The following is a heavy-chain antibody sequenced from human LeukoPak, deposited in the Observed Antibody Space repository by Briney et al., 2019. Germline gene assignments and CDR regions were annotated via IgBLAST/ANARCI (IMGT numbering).Heavy chain of an antibody. D-gene: IGHD3-16*01. CDR2: TFTSGGP. CDR1: GGSISPYY. J-gene: IGHJ4*02. V-gene: IGHV4-4*09. CDR3: ARQSFPLREDLFDF. Sequence: PSETLSLTCTVSGGSISPYYWSWIRQTPGKGLEWIGYTFTSGGPNYNTSLKSRVTISVDTSQNQFSLKLTSVTAADTAVYYCARQSFPLREDLFDFWGQGTLATVSS.